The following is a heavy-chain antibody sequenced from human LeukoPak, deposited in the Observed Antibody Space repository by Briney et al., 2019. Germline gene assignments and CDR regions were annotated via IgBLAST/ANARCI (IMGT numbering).Heavy chain of an antibody. CDR3: ARLMLRYTYGSADY. CDR1: GFTFSNYA. D-gene: IGHD5-18*01. J-gene: IGHJ4*02. CDR2: ISAGGGTP. V-gene: IGHV3-23*01. Sequence: GGSLSLSCAASGFTFSNYAMTWVRQAPGKGPEWVSGISAGGGTPYFADSVQGRFTISRDNSKNTLYLQMNNLRADDTAVYYRARLMLRYTYGSADYWGQGTLVTVSS.